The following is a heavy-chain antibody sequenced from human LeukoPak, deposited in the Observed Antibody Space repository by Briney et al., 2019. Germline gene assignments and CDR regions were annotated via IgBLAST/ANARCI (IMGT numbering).Heavy chain of an antibody. CDR1: GDSVSSNSAA. CDR2: TYYRSKWYN. V-gene: IGHV6-1*01. J-gene: IGHJ3*02. Sequence: SQTLSLTCAISGDSVSSNSAAWNWIKQSPSRGLEWLARTYYRSKWYNDYAVSVKSRITINPDTSKNQFFLQLNSVTPEDTAVYYCARDGTMRSGPAFDIWGQGTMVTVSS. CDR3: ARDGTMRSGPAFDI. D-gene: IGHD3-3*01.